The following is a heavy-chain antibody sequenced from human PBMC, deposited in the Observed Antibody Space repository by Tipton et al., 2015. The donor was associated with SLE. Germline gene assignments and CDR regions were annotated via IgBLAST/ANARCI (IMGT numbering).Heavy chain of an antibody. J-gene: IGHJ3*02. CDR1: GGSISSSSYY. CDR2: IYYSGST. V-gene: IGHV4-39*07. CDR3: ARVKPYSGSPRDAFDI. D-gene: IGHD1-26*01. Sequence: LRLSCTVSGGSISSSSYYWGWIRQPPGKGLEWIGSIYYSGSTYYNPSLKSRVTISVDTSKNQFSLKLSSVTAADTAVYYCARVKPYSGSPRDAFDIWGQGTMVTVSS.